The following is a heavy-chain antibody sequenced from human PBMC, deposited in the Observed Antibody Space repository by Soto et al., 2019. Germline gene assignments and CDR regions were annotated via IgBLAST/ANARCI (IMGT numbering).Heavy chain of an antibody. D-gene: IGHD4-17*01. CDR2: IYYSGST. V-gene: IGHV4-59*01. CDR3: ARDPYGDYYFDY. J-gene: IGHJ4*02. CDR1: GGSISSYY. Sequence: PSETLSLTCTVSGGSISSYYWSWIRQPPGKGLEWIGYIYYSGSTNYNPSLKSRVTISVDTSKNQFSLKLSSVTAADTAVYYCARDPYGDYYFDYWGQGTLVTSPQ.